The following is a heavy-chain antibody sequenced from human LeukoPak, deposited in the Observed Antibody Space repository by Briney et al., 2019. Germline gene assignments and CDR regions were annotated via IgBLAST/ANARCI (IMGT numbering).Heavy chain of an antibody. CDR3: ARVSSGAFDI. CDR2: IYPRDSDT. Sequence: GESLQISCQGSGYTFAKNWIGWVRQVPGGGLEWMGIIYPRDSDTRYSPSFQGQITVSAAGSISTAYLQWGSLKASDTAMYYCARVSSGAFDIWGQGTMVTVSS. V-gene: IGHV5-51*01. J-gene: IGHJ3*02. CDR1: GYTFAKNW. D-gene: IGHD6-25*01.